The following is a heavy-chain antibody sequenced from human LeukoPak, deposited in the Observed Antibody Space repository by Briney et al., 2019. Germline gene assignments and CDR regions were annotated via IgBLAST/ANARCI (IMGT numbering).Heavy chain of an antibody. CDR2: IYYSGST. CDR3: ARHQWAKGVCDYYYYMDV. CDR1: GRYISSISYY. D-gene: IGHD2-8*01. V-gene: IGHV4-39*01. Sequence: SETLSLTYTVCGRYISSISYYWGWIRQPPGKGLEWIGSIYYSGSTYYNPSLKSRVTISVDTSKNQFSLKLSSVTAADTAVYYSARHQWAKGVCDYYYYMDVWGKGTTVTVSS. J-gene: IGHJ6*03.